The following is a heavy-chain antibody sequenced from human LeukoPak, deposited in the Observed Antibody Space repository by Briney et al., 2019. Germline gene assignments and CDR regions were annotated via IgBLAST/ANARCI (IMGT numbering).Heavy chain of an antibody. J-gene: IGHJ4*02. CDR1: GGSISSFY. CDR3: ARATAGTTLFEGIDY. D-gene: IGHD1-1*01. V-gene: IGHV4-4*07. CDR2: IYISGST. Sequence: SETLSLTCTVSGGSISSFYWSWTRQPAGKGLEWIGRIYISGSTNYSPSLKSRVTISVDTSKNQFSLKLSSVTAADTAVYYCARATAGTTLFEGIDYWGQGTLVTVSS.